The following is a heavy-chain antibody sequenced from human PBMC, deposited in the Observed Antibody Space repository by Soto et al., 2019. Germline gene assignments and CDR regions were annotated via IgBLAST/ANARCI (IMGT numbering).Heavy chain of an antibody. Sequence: PSETLSLTCTVSGGSISSYYWSWIRQPPGKGLEWIGYIYYSGSTNYNPSLKSRVTISVDTPKNTLYLQMGSLRAEDMAVYYCARRIPFGYGMDVWGQGTTVTVSS. J-gene: IGHJ6*02. CDR3: ARRIPFGYGMDV. CDR1: GGSISSYY. V-gene: IGHV4-59*01. CDR2: IYYSGST. D-gene: IGHD2-21*01.